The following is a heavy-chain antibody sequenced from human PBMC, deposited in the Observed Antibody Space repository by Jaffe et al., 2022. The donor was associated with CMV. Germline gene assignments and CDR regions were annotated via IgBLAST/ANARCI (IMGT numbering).Heavy chain of an antibody. V-gene: IGHV3-15*01. CDR1: GFSFSDAW. D-gene: IGHD2-21*01. CDR3: TASRGMQLWVGWFDP. CDR2: IKRKSDGGTP. Sequence: EVQLVESGGGLVKPGGSLRLSCATSGFSFSDAWMNWVRQAPGKGLEWVGRIKRKSDGGTPDYAAAVKGRFTISRDDSSSTVYLQINSLKSEDTAVYYCTASRGMQLWVGWFDPWGQGTLVTVSS. J-gene: IGHJ5*02.